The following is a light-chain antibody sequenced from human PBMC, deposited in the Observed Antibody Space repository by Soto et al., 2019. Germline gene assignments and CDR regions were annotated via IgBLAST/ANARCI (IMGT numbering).Light chain of an antibody. CDR1: SSDVGGYNY. CDR2: DVS. CDR3: SSYTSSSTVLSV. J-gene: IGLJ1*01. V-gene: IGLV2-14*01. Sequence: SALTQPASVSGSPGQSITISCTGTSSDVGGYNYVSWYQQHPGKAPKLMIYDVSNRPSGVSNRFSGSKSGNTASLTISGLQAEDEADYYCSSYTSSSTVLSVFGTGTKLTVL.